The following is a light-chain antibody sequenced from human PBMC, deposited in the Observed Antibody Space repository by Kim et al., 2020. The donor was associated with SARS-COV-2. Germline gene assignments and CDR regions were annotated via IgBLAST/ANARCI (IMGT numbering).Light chain of an antibody. J-gene: IGLJ3*02. V-gene: IGLV2-14*03. CDR3: SSYTSSRNWV. CDR1: SSDVGGYNY. Sequence: QSALTQPASVSGSPGQSITISCTGTSSDVGGYNYVSWYQQHPGKAPKLMIYDVSNRPSGVSNRFSGSKSGNTASLTISGLQAEDEADYYCSSYTSSRNWVSGGGTQLTVL. CDR2: DVS.